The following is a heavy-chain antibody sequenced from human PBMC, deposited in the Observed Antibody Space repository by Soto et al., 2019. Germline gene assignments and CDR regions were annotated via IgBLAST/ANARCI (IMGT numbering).Heavy chain of an antibody. Sequence: PGESLKISCKGSGYSFTSYWIGWVRQMPGKGLEWMGIIYPGGSDTRYSPSFQGQVTISADKSISTAYLQWSSLKASDTAMYYCARRGVAARPDYYGMDVWGQGTTVPVSS. J-gene: IGHJ6*02. CDR2: IYPGGSDT. CDR1: GYSFTSYW. CDR3: ARRGVAARPDYYGMDV. V-gene: IGHV5-51*01. D-gene: IGHD6-6*01.